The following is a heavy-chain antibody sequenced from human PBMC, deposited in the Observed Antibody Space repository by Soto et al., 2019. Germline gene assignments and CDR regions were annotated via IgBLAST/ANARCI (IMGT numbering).Heavy chain of an antibody. J-gene: IGHJ6*04. CDR3: AGSLLYYDSPLDV. Sequence: TGGSLRLSCAASGFTFSSYAMSWVRQAPGKGLEWVSGISGSGGSTYYADSVKGRFTISRDNSENTLYLQMNSLRAEDTAVYYSAGSLLYYDSPLDVWGKGTTVTVSS. CDR2: ISGSGGST. V-gene: IGHV3-23*01. D-gene: IGHD3-22*01. CDR1: GFTFSSYA.